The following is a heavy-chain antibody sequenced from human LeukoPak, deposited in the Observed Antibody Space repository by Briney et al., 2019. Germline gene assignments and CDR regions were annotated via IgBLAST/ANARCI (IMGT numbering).Heavy chain of an antibody. Sequence: GGSLRLSCAASGFTVSSNYMSWVRQAPGRGLEWVSVIYSGGSTYYADSVKGRFTISRDNSKNTLYLQMNSLRAEDTAVYYCAKEGKTTVPGYWGQGTLVTVSS. CDR3: AKEGKTTVPGY. CDR2: IYSGGST. D-gene: IGHD4-17*01. J-gene: IGHJ4*02. CDR1: GFTVSSNY. V-gene: IGHV3-66*01.